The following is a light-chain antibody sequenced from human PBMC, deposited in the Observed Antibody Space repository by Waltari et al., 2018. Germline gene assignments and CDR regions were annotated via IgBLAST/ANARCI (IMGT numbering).Light chain of an antibody. CDR3: QQLNNYPVT. CDR1: QGISTS. CDR2: FAS. J-gene: IGKJ5*01. Sequence: DIQLTQSPSFLSASVGDTVTITCRASQGISTSLAWYQQKPGKAPKFLIYFASSLQGGVPPSFSGSGSGTEFTLTIRSLQPEDFATYYCQQLNNYPVTFGQGTRLDIK. V-gene: IGKV1-9*01.